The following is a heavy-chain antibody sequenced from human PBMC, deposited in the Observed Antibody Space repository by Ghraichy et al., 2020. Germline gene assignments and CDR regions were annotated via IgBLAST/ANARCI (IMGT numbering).Heavy chain of an antibody. J-gene: IGHJ4*02. CDR3: ARVHSANYYAPFDS. CDR2: IYAADIT. D-gene: IGHD4/OR15-4a*01. Sequence: GESLRLSCEVSGFSVIGNFMSWVRQAPGKGLEWVSVIYAADITYYRNSVKGRFTISRDTSKNILYLQMTSLRVEDTAIYYCARVHSANYYAPFDSWGQGSLVTVSS. V-gene: IGHV3-66*01. CDR1: GFSVIGNF.